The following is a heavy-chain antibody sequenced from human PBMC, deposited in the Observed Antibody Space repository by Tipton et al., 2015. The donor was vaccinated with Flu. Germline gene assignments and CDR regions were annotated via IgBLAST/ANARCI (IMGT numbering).Heavy chain of an antibody. J-gene: IGHJ5*02. CDR3: ARRDYSNYVSEPKNWFDP. D-gene: IGHD4-11*01. V-gene: IGHV4-39*01. CDR1: GGSISRSSDY. Sequence: GLVKPSETLSLTCNVSGGSISRSSDYWGWIRQPPGKGLEWIGTIYSSGSTYFTPSLRRRVTISVDTSKNQFSLRLTSVTAADTAVYYCARRDYSNYVSEPKNWFDPWGKGTLVTVSS. CDR2: IYSSGST.